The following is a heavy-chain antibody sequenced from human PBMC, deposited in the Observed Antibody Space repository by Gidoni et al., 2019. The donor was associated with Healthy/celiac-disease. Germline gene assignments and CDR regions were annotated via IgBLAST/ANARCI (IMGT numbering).Heavy chain of an antibody. D-gene: IGHD3-9*01. CDR1: GCTCSSYC. CDR3: AKEPNYDILTGYPLDY. J-gene: IGHJ4*02. CDR2: ISYDGINK. V-gene: IGHV3-30*18. Sequence: QVQLVASGGGVVQPGRSMRLSWEASGCTCSSYCMHWVRQAPGKGLAWVAVISYDGINKYYADSVKGRFTISRDNSKNTLYLQMNSLRAEDTAVYYCAKEPNYDILTGYPLDYWGQGTLVTVSS.